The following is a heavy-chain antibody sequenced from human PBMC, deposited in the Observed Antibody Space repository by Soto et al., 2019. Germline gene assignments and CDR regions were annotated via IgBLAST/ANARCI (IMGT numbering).Heavy chain of an antibody. V-gene: IGHV3-23*01. CDR2: ISGSGGST. D-gene: IGHD3-22*01. J-gene: IGHJ4*02. Sequence: GGSLRLSCAASGFTFSSYAMSWVRQAPGKGLEWVSAISGSGGSTYYADSVKGRFTISRDNSKNTLYLQMNSLRAEDTAVYYCAKDYYYYDSSGYLSFDYWGQGTLVTVSS. CDR1: GFTFSSYA. CDR3: AKDYYYYDSSGYLSFDY.